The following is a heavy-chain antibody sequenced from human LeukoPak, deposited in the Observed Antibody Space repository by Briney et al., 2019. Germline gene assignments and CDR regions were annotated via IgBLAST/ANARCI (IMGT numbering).Heavy chain of an antibody. V-gene: IGHV3-33*01. D-gene: IGHD4-23*01. CDR1: GFMFRNYG. CDR3: ARDDYGANFRWGVDQ. Sequence: GGSLRLSCAASGFMFRNYGMHWVRQAPGKGLEWAAVIRDDGSNEYYAASVKGRFTISRDNSKNTLYLQMNSLRAEDTAVYYCARDDYGANFRWGVDQWGQGTLVTVSS. CDR2: IRDDGSNE. J-gene: IGHJ4*02.